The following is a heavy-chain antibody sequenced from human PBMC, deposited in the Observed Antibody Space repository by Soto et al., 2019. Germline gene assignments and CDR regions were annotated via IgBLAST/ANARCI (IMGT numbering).Heavy chain of an antibody. CDR1: DGSINSHF. D-gene: IGHD3-3*01. CDR2: TYSSGST. J-gene: IGHJ4*02. Sequence: SETLSLTCSVSDGSINSHFWSWIRQPAEKRLEWIGRTYSSGSTIYNPSLKSRVTMSVDTSKNQFSLKLSSVTAADTAVYYCARVNVWSGYYSFFDYWGQGTLVTVSS. CDR3: ARVNVWSGYYSFFDY. V-gene: IGHV4-4*07.